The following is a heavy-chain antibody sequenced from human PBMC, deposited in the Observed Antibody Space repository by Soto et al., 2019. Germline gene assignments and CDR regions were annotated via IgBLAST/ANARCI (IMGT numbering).Heavy chain of an antibody. CDR2: ISGSGGST. V-gene: IGHV3-23*01. J-gene: IGHJ1*01. Sequence: PGGSLRLSCAASGFTFSSYAMSWVRQAPGKGLEWVSAISGSGGSTYYADSVKGRFTISRDNSKNTLYLQMNSLRAEDTAVYYCAKDLLYSSGPTSPPEYFQHWGQGTLVTVSS. CDR3: AKDLLYSSGPTSPPEYFQH. D-gene: IGHD6-19*01. CDR1: GFTFSSYA.